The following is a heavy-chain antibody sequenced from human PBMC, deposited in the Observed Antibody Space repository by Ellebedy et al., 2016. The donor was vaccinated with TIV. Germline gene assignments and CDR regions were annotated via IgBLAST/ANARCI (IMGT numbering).Heavy chain of an antibody. CDR1: SPTFSRSW. CDR2: MNPDGSVI. V-gene: IGHV3-74*01. Sequence: GESLKIYCVDSSPTFSRSWMHWVGQAPGEGLVWVAGMNPDGSVISHADSVKGRFTISRDNAKNTLYLQMNSLRAEDTAVYYCTSYCGGDCYWGCYWGQGTLLTVSS. CDR3: TSYCGGDCYWGCY. D-gene: IGHD2-21*02. J-gene: IGHJ4*02.